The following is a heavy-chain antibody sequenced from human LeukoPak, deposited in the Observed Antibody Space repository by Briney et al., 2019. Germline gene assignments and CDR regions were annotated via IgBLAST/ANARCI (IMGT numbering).Heavy chain of an antibody. D-gene: IGHD1-1*01. V-gene: IGHV1-8*01. CDR2: MNPHSGNA. J-gene: IGHJ5*02. CDR3: ARIPQRVPHNWFDP. CDR1: GYTFTSND. Sequence: ASVKVSCKASGYTFTSNDINWVRQAAGQGLEWMGWMNPHSGNAGYAQKFQGRVTMTRDTSMSTVYMELSSLTSDDTAVYYCARIPQRVPHNWFDPWGQGTLVTVSS.